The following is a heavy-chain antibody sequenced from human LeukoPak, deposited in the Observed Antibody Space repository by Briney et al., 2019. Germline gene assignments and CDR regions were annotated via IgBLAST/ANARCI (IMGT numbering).Heavy chain of an antibody. D-gene: IGHD6-19*01. CDR2: ISSSGSTI. CDR3: ARFSGWYDY. CDR1: GFTFSSYE. V-gene: IGHV3-48*03. J-gene: IGHJ4*02. Sequence: LSLSCAASGFTFSSYEMVWVGQAPGKGLEWVSNISSSGSTIYYEDSVKGRFTISRDNAKNSLYLQMNSLRAEDTAVYYCARFSGWYDYWGQGTLVTVSS.